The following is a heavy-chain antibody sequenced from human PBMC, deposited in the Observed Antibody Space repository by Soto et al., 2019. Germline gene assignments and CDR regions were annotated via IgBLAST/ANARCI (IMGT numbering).Heavy chain of an antibody. Sequence: GGSLRLSCAASGFTFSSYSMNWVRQAPGKGLEWVSSISSSSSSYIYYADSVKGRFTISRDNAKNSLYLQMNSLRAEDTAVYYCARQRFLEWLYDYYYYYGMDVWGQGTTVTVSS. CDR3: ARQRFLEWLYDYYYYYGMDV. J-gene: IGHJ6*02. D-gene: IGHD3-3*01. V-gene: IGHV3-21*01. CDR2: ISSSSSSYI. CDR1: GFTFSSYS.